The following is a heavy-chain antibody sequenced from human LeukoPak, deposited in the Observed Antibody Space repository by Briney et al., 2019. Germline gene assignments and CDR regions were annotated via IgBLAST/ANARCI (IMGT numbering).Heavy chain of an antibody. CDR1: GGSISSYY. CDR2: IYYSGST. CDR3: ARAVYGDYNDY. D-gene: IGHD4-17*01. V-gene: IGHV4-59*08. Sequence: SETLSLTCTVSGGSISSYYWSWIRQPPGKGLEWIGYIYYSGSTNYNPSLKSRVTISVDTSKNQFSLKLSSVTAADTAVYYCARAVYGDYNDYWGQGTLVTVSS. J-gene: IGHJ4*02.